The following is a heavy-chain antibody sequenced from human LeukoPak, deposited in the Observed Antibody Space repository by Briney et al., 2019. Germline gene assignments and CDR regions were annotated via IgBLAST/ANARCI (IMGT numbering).Heavy chain of an antibody. V-gene: IGHV1-2*02. J-gene: IGHJ4*02. CDR2: INPNSGGT. D-gene: IGHD3-3*01. Sequence: ASVKVSCKASGYTFTGYYMHWVRQAPGQGLEWMGWINPNSGGTNYAQKFQGRVTITADESTSTAYMELSSLRSEDTAVYYCARTTIYYDFWSGHRGWYFDYWGQGTLVTVSS. CDR1: GYTFTGYY. CDR3: ARTTIYYDFWSGHRGWYFDY.